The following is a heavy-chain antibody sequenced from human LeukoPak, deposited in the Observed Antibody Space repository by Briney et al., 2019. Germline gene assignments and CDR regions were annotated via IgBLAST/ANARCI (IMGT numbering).Heavy chain of an antibody. D-gene: IGHD2-15*01. CDR2: ISYDGSNK. CDR3: ARAEDIVVVVAATY. Sequence: GGSLRLSCAASGFTFSSYAMHWVRQAPGKGLGWVAVISYDGSNKYYADSVKGRFTISRDNSKNTLYLQMNSLRAEDTAVYYCARAEDIVVVVAATYWGQGTLVTVSS. V-gene: IGHV3-30*04. J-gene: IGHJ4*02. CDR1: GFTFSSYA.